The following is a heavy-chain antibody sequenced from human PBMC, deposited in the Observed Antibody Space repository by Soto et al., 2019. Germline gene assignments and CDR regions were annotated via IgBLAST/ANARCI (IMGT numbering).Heavy chain of an antibody. J-gene: IGHJ4*02. Sequence: QVQLVQSGAEVKKPGASVEVSCKASGYTFTSYAMHWVRQAPGQRLEWMGWINAGNGNTKYSQKFQGRVTITRDTSASTAYMELSSLRSEDTAVYYCARVLDFWSGYLAYWGQGTLVTVSS. V-gene: IGHV1-3*01. CDR1: GYTFTSYA. CDR2: INAGNGNT. D-gene: IGHD3-3*01. CDR3: ARVLDFWSGYLAY.